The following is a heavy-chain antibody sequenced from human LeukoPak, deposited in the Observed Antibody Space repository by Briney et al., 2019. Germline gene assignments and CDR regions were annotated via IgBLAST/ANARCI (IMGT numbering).Heavy chain of an antibody. V-gene: IGHV4-59*01. J-gene: IGHJ6*03. CDR3: ARVSWSPGTSYYYMDV. CDR1: GGSISRYY. Sequence: SETLSLTCTVSGGSISRYYWSWIRQPPGKGLEWFGYVYDSGTTNYNPSLKSRVTISVDTSKNQFSLKLSSVTAADTAVYYCARVSWSPGTSYYYMDVWGKGTTATVSS. D-gene: IGHD1-1*01. CDR2: VYDSGTT.